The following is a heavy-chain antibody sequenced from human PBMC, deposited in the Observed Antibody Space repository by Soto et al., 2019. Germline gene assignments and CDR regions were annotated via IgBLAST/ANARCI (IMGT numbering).Heavy chain of an antibody. CDR1: GGCISSYY. V-gene: IGHV4-59*01. CDR3: ARGLADSSSWYPWYFDY. D-gene: IGHD6-13*01. Sequence: SETLSLTCPVAGGCISSYYWSWIRQPPGKGLEWIGYIYYSGSTNYNPSLKSRVTISVDTSKNQFSLKLSSVTAADTAVYYCARGLADSSSWYPWYFDYWGQGTLVTVSS. CDR2: IYYSGST. J-gene: IGHJ4*02.